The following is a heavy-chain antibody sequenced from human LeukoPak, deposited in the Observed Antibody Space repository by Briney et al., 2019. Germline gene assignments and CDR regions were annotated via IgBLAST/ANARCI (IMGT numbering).Heavy chain of an antibody. CDR3: ASGYYDSSGYYMEYFQH. J-gene: IGHJ1*01. V-gene: IGHV1-24*01. Sequence: ASVKVSCKVSGYTLTELSMHWVRQAPGKGLEWMGGFDPEDGETIYAQKFQGRVTMTEDTSTDTAYMELSSLRSEDTAVYYCASGYYDSSGYYMEYFQHWGQGTLVTVSS. CDR1: GYTLTELS. D-gene: IGHD3-22*01. CDR2: FDPEDGET.